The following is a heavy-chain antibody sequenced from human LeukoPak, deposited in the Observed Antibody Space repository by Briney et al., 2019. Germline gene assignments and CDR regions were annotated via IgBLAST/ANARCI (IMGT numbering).Heavy chain of an antibody. Sequence: SGGSLRLSCAASGFTFSSYAMHWVRQAPGKGLEWVAVISYDGSNKYYADSVKGRFTISRDNSKNTLYLQMNSLRAEDTAVYYCARGATAYYYDSSGYFLDYWGQGTLVTVSS. J-gene: IGHJ4*02. CDR2: ISYDGSNK. CDR1: GFTFSSYA. D-gene: IGHD3-22*01. V-gene: IGHV3-30-3*01. CDR3: ARGATAYYYDSSGYFLDY.